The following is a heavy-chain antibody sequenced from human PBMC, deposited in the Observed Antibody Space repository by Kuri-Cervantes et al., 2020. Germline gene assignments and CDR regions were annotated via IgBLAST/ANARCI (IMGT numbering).Heavy chain of an antibody. V-gene: IGHV3-7*01. CDR2: IKHDGSEK. Sequence: GGSLRLSCAASGFTFSSYNMNWVRQAPGKGLEWVANIKHDGSEKYYVDSVKGRFTISRDNAKNSLDLQMNSLRAEDTAVYYCARGHLVGAPIVVDAFDIWGQGTMVTDSS. D-gene: IGHD1-26*01. CDR3: ARGHLVGAPIVVDAFDI. CDR1: GFTFSSYN. J-gene: IGHJ3*02.